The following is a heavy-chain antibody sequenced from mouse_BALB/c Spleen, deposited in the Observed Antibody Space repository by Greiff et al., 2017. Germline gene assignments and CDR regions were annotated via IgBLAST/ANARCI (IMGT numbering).Heavy chain of an antibody. CDR2: ISSGGST. V-gene: IGHV5-6-5*01. J-gene: IGHJ4*01. CDR3: ASGNYYAMDY. Sequence: EVKLVESGGGLVKPGGSLKLSCAASGFTFSSYAMSWVRQTPEKRLEWVASISSGGSTYYPDSVKGRFTISRDNARNILYLQMSSLRSEDTAMYYCASGNYYAMDYWGQGTSVTVSS. CDR1: GFTFSSYA.